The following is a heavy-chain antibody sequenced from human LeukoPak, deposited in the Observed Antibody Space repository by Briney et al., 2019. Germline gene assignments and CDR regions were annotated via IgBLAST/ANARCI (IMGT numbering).Heavy chain of an antibody. J-gene: IGHJ6*03. CDR1: GFTFSSYG. CDR3: ARDPGIPLSYYYMDV. D-gene: IGHD3-10*01. V-gene: IGHV3-30*02. CDR2: IRYDGSNK. Sequence: GGSLRLSCAASGFTFSSYGMHWVRQAPGKGLEWVAFIRYDGSNKYYADSVKGRFTISRDNSKNTLYLQMNSLRAEDTAVYYCARDPGIPLSYYYMDVWGKGTTVTVSS.